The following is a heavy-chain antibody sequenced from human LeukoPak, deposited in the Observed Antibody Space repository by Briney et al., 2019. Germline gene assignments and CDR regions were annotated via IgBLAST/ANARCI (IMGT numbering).Heavy chain of an antibody. CDR2: IGGSGGTT. J-gene: IGHJ4*02. D-gene: IGHD6-19*01. V-gene: IGHV3-23*01. Sequence: GGSLRLSCAASGFTFTTYAMSWVRQAPGKGLEWVSAIGGSGGTTYYADSVKGRFTISRDNSKNTLYVQMNSLRAEDTAVYYYARGLPYSSGWSEYYFDYWGQGTLVTVSS. CDR3: ARGLPYSSGWSEYYFDY. CDR1: GFTFTTYA.